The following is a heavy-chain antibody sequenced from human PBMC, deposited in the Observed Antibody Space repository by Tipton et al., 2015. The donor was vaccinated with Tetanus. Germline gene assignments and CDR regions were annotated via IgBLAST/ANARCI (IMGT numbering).Heavy chain of an antibody. CDR2: IYSYNGNT. CDR1: GSSISSGTFY. D-gene: IGHD1-7*01. V-gene: IGHV4-39*02. J-gene: IGHJ5*02. Sequence: TLSLTCTVSGSSISSGTFYWDWIRQTPGKGLEWIGNIYSYNGNTLQNPSLQSRVTISLDKSKNQFSLKLRSVTAADTAVYYCARDLGTSGYHWGQGTLVTVSS. CDR3: ARDLGTSGYH.